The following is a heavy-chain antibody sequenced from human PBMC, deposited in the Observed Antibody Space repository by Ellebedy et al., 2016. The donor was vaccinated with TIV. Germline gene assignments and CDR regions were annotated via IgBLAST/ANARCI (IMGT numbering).Heavy chain of an antibody. CDR3: AKPPEHWLIHTGLES. J-gene: IGHJ4*02. D-gene: IGHD6-19*01. V-gene: IGHV3-74*01. CDR1: GFTFSSYY. CDR2: IDADGSST. Sequence: GESLKISCAASGFTFSSYYMQWVRQVPGKGLEWVSRIDADGSSTTYADSVTGRFASSRDNAKNTLYLQMNGLRVEDTAVYYCAKPPEHWLIHTGLESWGQGTLVTVSS.